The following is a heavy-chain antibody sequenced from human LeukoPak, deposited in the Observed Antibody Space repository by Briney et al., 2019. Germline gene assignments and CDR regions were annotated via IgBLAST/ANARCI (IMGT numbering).Heavy chain of an antibody. CDR1: GFTFSSYS. CDR2: ISSSSSYI. V-gene: IGHV3-21*01. J-gene: IGHJ6*03. CDR3: ARVLGFYYYMDV. Sequence: GGSLRLSCAASGFTFSSYSMNWVRQAPGKGLEWVSSISSSSSYIYYADSVKGRFTISRDNAKNSLYLQMNSLRAEDTAVYYCARVLGFYYYMDVWGKGTTVTVSS. D-gene: IGHD3-16*01.